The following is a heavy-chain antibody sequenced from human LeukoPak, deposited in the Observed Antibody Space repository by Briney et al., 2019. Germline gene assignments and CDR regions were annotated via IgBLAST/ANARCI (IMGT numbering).Heavy chain of an antibody. Sequence: GGSLRLSCAASGFTFSGLSMSWVRQSPTKGLEWVANIKQDGSERYYVDSVKGRFTISRDNAKNSLSLQMNNLRVEDTAVYYCARAGSHWHYVYWGQGTVVTVSS. CDR3: ARAGSHWHYVY. CDR1: GFTFSGLS. D-gene: IGHD3-10*01. V-gene: IGHV3-7*01. J-gene: IGHJ4*02. CDR2: IKQDGSER.